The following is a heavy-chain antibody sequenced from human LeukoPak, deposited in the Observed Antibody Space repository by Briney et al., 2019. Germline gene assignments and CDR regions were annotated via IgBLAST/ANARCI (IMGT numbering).Heavy chain of an antibody. CDR2: INAYNGNT. V-gene: IGHV1-18*01. CDR3: ARLFSVGYDSSAPLAFDI. J-gene: IGHJ3*02. Sequence: ASVKVSCKASGYTFTSYGISWVRQAPGQGLEWMGWINAYNGNTNYAQKLQGRVTMTTDTSTSTAYMELRSLRSDDTAVYYCARLFSVGYDSSAPLAFDIWGQGTMVTVSS. CDR1: GYTFTSYG. D-gene: IGHD3-22*01.